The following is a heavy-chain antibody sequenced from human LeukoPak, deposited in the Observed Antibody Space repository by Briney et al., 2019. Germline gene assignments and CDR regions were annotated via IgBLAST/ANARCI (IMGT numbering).Heavy chain of an antibody. CDR1: GFTFSSYS. D-gene: IGHD1-26*01. Sequence: GGSLRLSCAASGFTFSSYSMNWVRQAPGKGLEWVSYISSSSSTIYYADSVKGRFTISRDNAKNSLYLQMKSLRDEDTAVYYCARTSGSYYGHFDYWGQGTLVTVSS. CDR2: ISSSSSTI. V-gene: IGHV3-48*02. CDR3: ARTSGSYYGHFDY. J-gene: IGHJ4*02.